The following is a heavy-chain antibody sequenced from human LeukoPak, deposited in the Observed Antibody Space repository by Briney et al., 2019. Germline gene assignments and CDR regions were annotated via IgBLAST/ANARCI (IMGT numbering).Heavy chain of an antibody. CDR3: ARDDYDSSGYPYFDY. V-gene: IGHV4-59*01. J-gene: IGHJ4*02. D-gene: IGHD3-22*01. Sequence: SETLSLTCTVSGGSISSYYWSWIRQPPGKGLEWIGYIYYSGSTNYNPSLKSRVTILVDTSKNQFSLKLSSVTAADTAVYYCARDDYDSSGYPYFDYWGQGTLVTVSS. CDR2: IYYSGST. CDR1: GGSISSYY.